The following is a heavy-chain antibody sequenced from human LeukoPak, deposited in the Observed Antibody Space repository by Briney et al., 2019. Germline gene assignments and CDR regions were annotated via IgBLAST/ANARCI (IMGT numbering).Heavy chain of an antibody. CDR2: IQYDGRNE. V-gene: IGHV3-30*02. D-gene: IGHD2-2*01. CDR3: AKDSLGGYCSSTTCPLQH. J-gene: IGHJ1*01. Sequence: GGSLRLSCVPSGFTFSSYDMHWVRQVPGKGLEWVASIQYDGRNEYYIDSVKGRFTISRDNSKNTLYLQMNSLRAEDTAVYYCAKDSLGGYCSSTTCPLQHWGQGTLVTVSS. CDR1: GFTFSSYD.